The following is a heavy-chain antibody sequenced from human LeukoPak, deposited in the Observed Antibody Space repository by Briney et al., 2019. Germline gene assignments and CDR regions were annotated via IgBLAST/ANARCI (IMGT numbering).Heavy chain of an antibody. J-gene: IGHJ4*02. CDR2: IYYSGST. CDR3: ARQLAGLAPPGFIDS. D-gene: IGHD3-3*02. V-gene: IGHV4-39*01. Sequence: SETLSLTCTVSGGSISSSSYYWGWIRQPPGKGLEWIGSIYYSGSTYYNPSLKSRATISLDTSKNQFSLHLTSVTAADTAVYYCARQLAGLAPPGFIDSWGQGTLVTVSS. CDR1: GGSISSSSYY.